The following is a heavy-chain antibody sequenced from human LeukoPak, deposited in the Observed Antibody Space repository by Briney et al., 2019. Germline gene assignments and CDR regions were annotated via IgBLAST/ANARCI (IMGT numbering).Heavy chain of an antibody. V-gene: IGHV4-59*01. CDR1: GGSISSYY. Sequence: PSETLSLTCTVSGGSISSYYWSWIRQPPGKGLEWIGYIYYSGSTNYNPSLKSRVTISVDTSKNQFSLKLSSVAAADTAVYYCARALAYYDFWSGNNWFDPWGQGTLVLVSS. CDR3: ARALAYYDFWSGNNWFDP. J-gene: IGHJ5*02. CDR2: IYYSGST. D-gene: IGHD3-3*01.